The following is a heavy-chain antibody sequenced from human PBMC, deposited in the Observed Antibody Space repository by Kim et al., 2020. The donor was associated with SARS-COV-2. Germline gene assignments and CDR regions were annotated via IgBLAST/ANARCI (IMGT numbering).Heavy chain of an antibody. V-gene: IGHV1-3*01. CDR1: GYTFTSYA. Sequence: ASVKVSCKASGYTFTSYAMHWVRQAPGQRLEWMGWINAGNGNTKYSQKFQGRVTITRDTSASTAYMELSSLRSEDTAVYYCARESSGSFFLFDYWGQGTLLTVSS. D-gene: IGHD3-10*01. CDR2: INAGNGNT. J-gene: IGHJ4*02. CDR3: ARESSGSFFLFDY.